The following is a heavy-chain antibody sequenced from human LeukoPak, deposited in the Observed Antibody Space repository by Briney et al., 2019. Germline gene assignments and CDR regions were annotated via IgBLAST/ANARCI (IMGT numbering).Heavy chain of an antibody. CDR2: ISPGDSDT. Sequence: GASLQISCKGSGSSFTSYWIGWVRPMPGKGLEWMGIISPGDSDTRYSPSFQGQVTISAAKSITTAYLQWSSLKASDTAMYYCARLAYCSGGSCYREHPYFQHWGQGTLVTVSS. CDR3: ARLAYCSGGSCYREHPYFQH. J-gene: IGHJ1*01. D-gene: IGHD2-15*01. V-gene: IGHV5-51*01. CDR1: GSSFTSYW.